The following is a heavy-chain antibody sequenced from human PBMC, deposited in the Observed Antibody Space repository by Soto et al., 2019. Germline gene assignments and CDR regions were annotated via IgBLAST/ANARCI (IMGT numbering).Heavy chain of an antibody. V-gene: IGHV4-61*08. CDR3: ARDLFAAPKNNLEEENWFDP. CDR1: GGSVSSGGYY. Sequence: PSETLSLTCTVSGGSVSSGGYYWSWIRQPPGKGLEWIGYIYYSGSTNYNPSLKSRVTISVDTSKNQFSLKLSSVTAADTAVYYCARDLFAAPKNNLEEENWFDPWGQGTLVTVSS. J-gene: IGHJ5*02. D-gene: IGHD1-1*01. CDR2: IYYSGST.